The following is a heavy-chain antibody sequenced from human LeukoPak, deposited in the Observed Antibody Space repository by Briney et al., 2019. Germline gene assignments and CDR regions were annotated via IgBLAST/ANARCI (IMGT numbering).Heavy chain of an antibody. J-gene: IGHJ4*02. CDR3: AKPTVTTLYYFEY. V-gene: IGHV3-23*01. Sequence: GGSLRLSCAASGFTFSSYAMSWVRQAPGKGLEWVSTISGSSGSTYYADSVKGRFTISRDNSENTLYLQMNSLRAENTAVYYCAKPTVTTLYYFEYWGQGTLVTVSS. CDR2: ISGSSGST. D-gene: IGHD4-17*01. CDR1: GFTFSSYA.